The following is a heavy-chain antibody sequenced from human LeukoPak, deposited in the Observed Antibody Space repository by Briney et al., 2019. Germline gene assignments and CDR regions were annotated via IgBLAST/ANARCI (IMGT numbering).Heavy chain of an antibody. CDR2: IYYSGST. CDR1: GGSISSYY. D-gene: IGHD6-19*01. V-gene: IGHV4-59*01. CDR3: AKSGSSGSVRFGY. J-gene: IGHJ4*02. Sequence: PSETLSLTCTVSGGSISSYYWSWIRQPPGKGLEWIGYIYYSGSTNYNPSLKSRVTISVDTSKNQFSLKLSSVTAADTAVHYCAKSGSSGSVRFGYWGQGTLVTVSS.